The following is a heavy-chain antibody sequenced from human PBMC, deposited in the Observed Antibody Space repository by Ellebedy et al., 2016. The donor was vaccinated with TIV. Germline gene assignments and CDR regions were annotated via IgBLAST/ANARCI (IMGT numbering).Heavy chain of an antibody. Sequence: MPSETLSLTCSVSGGTIRGNSYYWAWTRQSPGKGMEWLGAIFYGGNTYRNPSLISRVTISADTSKNQLSLTVNSVTAEGTAVYYCARHLKTPGTKGFDSWGQGTLVTVSS. J-gene: IGHJ4*02. CDR3: ARHLKTPGTKGFDS. CDR2: IFYGGNT. CDR1: GGTIRGNSYY. V-gene: IGHV4-39*07.